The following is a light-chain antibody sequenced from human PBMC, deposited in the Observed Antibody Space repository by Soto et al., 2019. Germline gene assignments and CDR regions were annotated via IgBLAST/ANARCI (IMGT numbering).Light chain of an antibody. CDR3: MQALQTPWT. CDR1: QSLLHSNGYNY. V-gene: IGKV2-28*01. J-gene: IGKJ1*01. CDR2: LGS. Sequence: DIVRTQSPLSLPVTPGEPASISCRSSQSLLHSNGYNYLDWYLQKPGQSPQLLIYLGSNRSSGVPDRFSGSGSGTDFTLKISRVEAEDVGVYYCMQALQTPWTFGQGTKV.